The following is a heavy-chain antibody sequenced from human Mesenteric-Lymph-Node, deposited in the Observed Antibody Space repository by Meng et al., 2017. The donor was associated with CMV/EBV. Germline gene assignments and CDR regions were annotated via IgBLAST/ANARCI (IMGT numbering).Heavy chain of an antibody. J-gene: IGHJ4*02. CDR2: IYHSGTT. CDR1: GSLSSSNW. CDR3: ARDYYGSGSYSFYFDY. V-gene: IGHV4-4*02. Sequence: GSLSSSNWWTWVRPPPGKGLEWIGEIYHSGTTNYNPSLKSRVTISVDKSKNQFSLKLSSVTAADTAVYYCARDYYGSGSYSFYFDYWGQGTLVTVSS. D-gene: IGHD3-10*01.